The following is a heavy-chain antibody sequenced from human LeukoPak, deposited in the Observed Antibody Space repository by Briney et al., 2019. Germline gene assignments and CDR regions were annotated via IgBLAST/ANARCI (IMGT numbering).Heavy chain of an antibody. D-gene: IGHD6-19*01. CDR3: ARHGSHNSGWDNYYYYGMDV. CDR2: IYHSGST. Sequence: SGTLSLTCAVSGGSISSSNWWSWVRQPPGKGLEWIGEIYHSGSTNYNPSLKSRVTISVDKSKNQFSLKLSSVTAADTAMYYCARHGSHNSGWDNYYYYGMDVWGQGTTVTVSS. J-gene: IGHJ6*02. V-gene: IGHV4-4*02. CDR1: GGSISSSNW.